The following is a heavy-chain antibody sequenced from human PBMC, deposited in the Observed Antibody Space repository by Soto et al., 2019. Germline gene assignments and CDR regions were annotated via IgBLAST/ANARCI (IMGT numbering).Heavy chain of an antibody. CDR3: ARVHVVRYWTN. Sequence: SETLCLTCAVSGGSFSGYYWSWIRQPPGKGLEWIGEINHSGSTNYNPSLKSRVTISVDTSKNQFSLKLSSVTAADTSVYYCARVHVVRYWTNWGQGPLVTXSS. V-gene: IGHV4-34*01. J-gene: IGHJ4*02. CDR1: GGSFSGYY. D-gene: IGHD3-9*01. CDR2: INHSGST.